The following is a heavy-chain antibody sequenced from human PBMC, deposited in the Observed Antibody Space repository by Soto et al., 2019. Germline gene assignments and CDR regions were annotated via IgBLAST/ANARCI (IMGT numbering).Heavy chain of an antibody. J-gene: IGHJ6*02. V-gene: IGHV3-30*18. D-gene: IGHD2-15*01. CDR1: GFPFSSYG. CDR3: AKDSDGGNPYCDCGMDV. CDR2: ISYDGSNK. Sequence: QVQLVESGGGVVQPGRSLRLSCAASGFPFSSYGMNWVRQAPGKGLEWVAVISYDGSNKYSADSVKGRFTISRDNSKNTLYLQMTSLRAEDTAVYYCAKDSDGGNPYCDCGMDVWVQGTTVTVSS.